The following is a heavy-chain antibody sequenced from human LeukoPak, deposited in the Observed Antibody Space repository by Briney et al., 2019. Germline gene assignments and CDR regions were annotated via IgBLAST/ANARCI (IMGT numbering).Heavy chain of an antibody. Sequence: GGSLRLSCAASGFTFRGYAMSWVRQAPGEGLEWVSAISGSGGGTYYADSVKGRFTISRDNSKNTLFLQMNSLRAEDTAVYYCAKEGSSWSPFDYWGQGILVTVSS. J-gene: IGHJ4*02. D-gene: IGHD6-13*01. CDR3: AKEGSSWSPFDY. CDR1: GFTFRGYA. V-gene: IGHV3-23*01. CDR2: ISGSGGGT.